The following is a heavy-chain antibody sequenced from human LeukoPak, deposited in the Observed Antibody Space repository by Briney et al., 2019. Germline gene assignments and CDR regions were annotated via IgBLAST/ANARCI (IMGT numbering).Heavy chain of an antibody. J-gene: IGHJ5*02. CDR1: GDSISSYF. V-gene: IGHV4-59*01. CDR2: ISYRGST. D-gene: IGHD1-26*01. CDR3: AREQYYRGGTFNWFDP. Sequence: SETLSLTCNVSGDSISSYFWTWIRQSPGQGLEWLGYISYRGSTNYNPSLKGRVTILLDTSQNQFSLRLTSVSAADTAVYYCAREQYYRGGTFNWFDPWGQGIRVTVSS.